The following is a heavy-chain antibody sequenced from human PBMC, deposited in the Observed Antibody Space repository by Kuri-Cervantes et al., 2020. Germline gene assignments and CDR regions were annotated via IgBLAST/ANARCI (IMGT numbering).Heavy chain of an antibody. J-gene: IGHJ6*02. D-gene: IGHD3-9*01. CDR1: GFTFSSYA. CDR2: ISGSGGST. V-gene: IGHV3-23*01. Sequence: GESLKISCAASGFTFSSYAMSWVRQAPGKGLEWVSAISGSGGSTYYADSVKGRFTISRDNSKNTLYLQMNSLRAEDTAVYYCARGWNYDILTGYDVYYYYGMDVWGQGTTVTVSS. CDR3: ARGWNYDILTGYDVYYYYGMDV.